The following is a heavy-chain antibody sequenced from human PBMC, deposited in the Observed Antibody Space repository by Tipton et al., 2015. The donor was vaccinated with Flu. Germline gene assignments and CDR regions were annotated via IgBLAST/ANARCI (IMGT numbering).Heavy chain of an antibody. CDR3: ASQDYHDVALVDWSFHL. V-gene: IGHV4-59*01. CDR1: GDSITNDY. CDR2: SSNSGSA. J-gene: IGHJ2*01. Sequence: TLSLTCTVSGDSITNDYWSWIRQPPRKGLEWIGQSSNSGSANYNPSLRSRVSISRDTSKNQISLRLISVTAADTAVYYCASQDYHDVALVDWSFHLWGRGPLVTVPS. D-gene: IGHD3-22*01.